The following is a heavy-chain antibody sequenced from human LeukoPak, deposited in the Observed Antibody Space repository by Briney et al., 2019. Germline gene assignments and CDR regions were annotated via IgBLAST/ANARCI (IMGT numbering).Heavy chain of an antibody. Sequence: SQTLSLTCSVPGDSISSGGYYCHWIRQHPEKALEWIGYIYSTGTTYYNPSLTSRLTMSLDTSKNQFSLKVTSVTAADTAVYFCARDRPDTTSPTTVGRFDPWGQGTLVTVSS. J-gene: IGHJ5*02. CDR2: IYSTGTT. D-gene: IGHD1-26*01. CDR1: GDSISSGGYY. CDR3: ARDRPDTTSPTTVGRFDP. V-gene: IGHV4-31*03.